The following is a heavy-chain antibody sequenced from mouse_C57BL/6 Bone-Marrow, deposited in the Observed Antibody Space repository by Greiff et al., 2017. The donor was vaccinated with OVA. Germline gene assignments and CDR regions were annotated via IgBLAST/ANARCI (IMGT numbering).Heavy chain of an antibody. V-gene: IGHV1-76*01. J-gene: IGHJ1*03. D-gene: IGHD4-1*01. CDR3: ARTGTYWYFDV. Sequence: LQESGAELVRPGASVKLSCKASGYTFTDYYINWVKQRPGQGLEWIARIYPGSGNTYYNEKFKGKATLTAEKSSSTAYMQLSSLTSEDSAVYFCARTGTYWYFDVWGTGTTVTVSS. CDR1: GYTFTDYY. CDR2: IYPGSGNT.